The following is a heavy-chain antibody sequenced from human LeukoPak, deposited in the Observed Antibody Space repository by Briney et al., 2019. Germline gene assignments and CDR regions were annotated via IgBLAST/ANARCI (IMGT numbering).Heavy chain of an antibody. Sequence: PGGSLRLSCAASGFTFSSYSMNWVRQAPGKGLEWVSSISSSHSYIYYADSVKGRFTISRDNAKNSPYLQMNSLRAEDTAVYYCARVPVAGTGVDYWGQGTLVTVSS. CDR2: ISSSHSYI. CDR1: GFTFSSYS. J-gene: IGHJ4*02. CDR3: ARVPVAGTGVDY. D-gene: IGHD6-19*01. V-gene: IGHV3-21*01.